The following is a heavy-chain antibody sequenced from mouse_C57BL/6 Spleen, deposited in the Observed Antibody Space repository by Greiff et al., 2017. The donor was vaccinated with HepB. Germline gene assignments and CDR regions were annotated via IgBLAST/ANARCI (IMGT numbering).Heavy chain of an antibody. CDR2: IYPGDGDT. D-gene: IGHD2-4*01. Sequence: VMLVESGAELVKPGASVKISCKASGYAFSSYWMNWVKQRPGKGLEWIGQIYPGDGDTNYNGKFKGKATLTADKSSSTAYMQLSSLTSEDSAVYFCARGGLRRGYYAMDYWGQGTSVTVSS. V-gene: IGHV1-80*01. J-gene: IGHJ4*01. CDR3: ARGGLRRGYYAMDY. CDR1: GYAFSSYW.